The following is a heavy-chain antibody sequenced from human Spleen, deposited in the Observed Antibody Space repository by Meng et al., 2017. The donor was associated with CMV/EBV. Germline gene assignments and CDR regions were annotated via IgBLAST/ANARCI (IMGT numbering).Heavy chain of an antibody. CDR3: AREGDSGTYQY. CDR2: IDTDTGNP. V-gene: IGHV7-4-1*02. Sequence: QVQLVQSGAEVKKPGASVKVSCKASGYTFTSYGISWVRQAPGQGLERMGWIDTDTGNPTYAQGFTGRFVFSSDTSVNTAYLQISSLKAEDTAVYYCAREGDSGTYQYWGQGTLVTVSS. J-gene: IGHJ4*02. D-gene: IGHD1-26*01. CDR1: GYTFTSYG.